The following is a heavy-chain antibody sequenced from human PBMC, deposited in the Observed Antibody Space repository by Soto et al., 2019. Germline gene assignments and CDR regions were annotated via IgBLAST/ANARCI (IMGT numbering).Heavy chain of an antibody. CDR3: AAAYSNFSPCDY. D-gene: IGHD6-13*01. J-gene: IGHJ4*02. CDR2: IYYTGST. Sequence: WIWIRQSPGKGLEWIGNIYYTGSTKYNPSLKSRITISLDTSRNQFSLKLSSVTAADTAVYYCAAAYSNFSPCDYWGQGTLVTVSS. V-gene: IGHV4-59*08.